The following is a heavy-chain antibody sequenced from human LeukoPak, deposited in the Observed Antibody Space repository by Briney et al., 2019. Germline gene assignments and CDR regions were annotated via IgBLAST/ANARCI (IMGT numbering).Heavy chain of an antibody. CDR2: IRYDGTNK. V-gene: IGHV3-30*02. D-gene: IGHD5-18*01. Sequence: GGSLRLSCAASGFTFSSYGMHWVRQAPGKGLEWVAFIRYDGTNKYYADSVEGRFTISRDNSKNTLYSQMNSLRAEDTAVYYCAKGAAMVPFEYWGQGTLVTVSS. J-gene: IGHJ4*02. CDR3: AKGAAMVPFEY. CDR1: GFTFSSYG.